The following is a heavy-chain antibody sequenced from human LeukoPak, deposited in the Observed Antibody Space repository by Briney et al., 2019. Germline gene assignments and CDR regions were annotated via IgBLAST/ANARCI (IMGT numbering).Heavy chain of an antibody. D-gene: IGHD4-11*01. V-gene: IGHV4-4*07. CDR3: ARDFLLQSEGLFDY. Sequence: KASETLFLTCAVPGGSISSSYWSWIRQPARKGLEWIVRFYISAITNYNPYLKSRVTMSVDTCKNQFSLRLNSVTAADASVYDCARDFLLQSEGLFDYGGQGTLVSVSS. CDR1: GGSISSSY. J-gene: IGHJ4*02. CDR2: FYISAIT.